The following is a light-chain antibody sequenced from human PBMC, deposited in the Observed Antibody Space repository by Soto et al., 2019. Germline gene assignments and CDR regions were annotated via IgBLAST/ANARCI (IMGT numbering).Light chain of an antibody. J-gene: IGKJ2*01. CDR3: QQANSFHPT. Sequence: DIQMTQSPSSVSASVGDRVTITCRASQGISNWLAWYQQKPGKAPNLLIFAASSLQSGVPSRFSGSGSGTDFTLTISDLQPEDFSTYYCQQANSFHPTFGQGTKLEIK. V-gene: IGKV1-12*01. CDR2: AAS. CDR1: QGISNW.